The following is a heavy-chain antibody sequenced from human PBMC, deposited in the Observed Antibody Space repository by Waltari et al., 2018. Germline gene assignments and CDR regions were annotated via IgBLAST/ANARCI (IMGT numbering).Heavy chain of an antibody. J-gene: IGHJ4*02. CDR3: TTVPLPYILTEENDY. D-gene: IGHD3-9*01. CDR1: GFTFSNAW. Sequence: EVQLVESGGGLVKPGGSLRLSCAASGFTFSNAWMSWVRQAPGKGLEWVGRIKSKTDGGTTDYAAPVKGRFTISRDDSKNTLYLQMNSLKTEDTAVYYCTTVPLPYILTEENDYWGQGTLVTVSS. CDR2: IKSKTDGGTT. V-gene: IGHV3-15*01.